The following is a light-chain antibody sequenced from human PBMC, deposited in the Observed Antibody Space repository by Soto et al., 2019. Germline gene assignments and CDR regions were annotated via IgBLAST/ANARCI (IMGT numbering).Light chain of an antibody. CDR3: QQVKSYSEA. J-gene: IGKJ1*01. Sequence: DIHLTQSPSSLSASVGDRVTITCRASQAITNNLAWYQQKPGNPPRLLIYEESTLHSGVPSRFSGRKVGTQFILTIDSLQPEDFATYYCQQVKSYSEAFGQGTKVDIK. V-gene: IGKV1-9*01. CDR1: QAITNN. CDR2: EES.